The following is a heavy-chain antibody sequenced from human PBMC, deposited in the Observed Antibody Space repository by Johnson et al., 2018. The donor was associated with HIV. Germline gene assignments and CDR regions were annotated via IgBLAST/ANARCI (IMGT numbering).Heavy chain of an antibody. D-gene: IGHD3-10*01. CDR1: GITFSDAW. V-gene: IGHV3-66*01. CDR2: IYSGGNT. Sequence: VQLVESGGGLVKPGGSLRLSCVASGITFSDAWMNWVRQTPGKGLEWVSVIYSGGNTYYADSVKGRFTISRDNSKNTLYLQMNSLRAEDTAVYYCARGRDSGVAFDIWGQGTIVTVSS. J-gene: IGHJ3*02. CDR3: ARGRDSGVAFDI.